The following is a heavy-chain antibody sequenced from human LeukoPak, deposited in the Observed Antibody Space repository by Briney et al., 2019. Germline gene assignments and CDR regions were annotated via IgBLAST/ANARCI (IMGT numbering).Heavy chain of an antibody. Sequence: GGSLRLSCAASGFTFSSYAMNWVRQAPGKGLEWVSGISGSGGSTYYADSVKGRFTISRDNAKNSLYLQTNSLRAEDTAVYYCARAQYYSDSTGYYYLHYWGQGTLVTVSS. J-gene: IGHJ4*02. CDR2: ISGSGGST. CDR3: ARAQYYSDSTGYYYLHY. D-gene: IGHD3-22*01. CDR1: GFTFSSYA. V-gene: IGHV3-23*01.